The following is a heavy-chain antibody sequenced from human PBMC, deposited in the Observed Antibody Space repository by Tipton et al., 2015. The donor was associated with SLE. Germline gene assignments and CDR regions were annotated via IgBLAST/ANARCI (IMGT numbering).Heavy chain of an antibody. CDR1: GGSIRSSRHF. CDR3: ARDRRGWYFDL. J-gene: IGHJ2*01. Sequence: PGLVKPSETLSLTCTVSGGSIRSSRHFWGRIRQPPGMGLEWIGVLYYSGNTYYNPSLKSRVTISVDTSKNQFSLKLSSVTAADTAVYYCARDRRGWYFDLWGRGTLVTVS. D-gene: IGHD3-10*01. V-gene: IGHV4-39*07. CDR2: LYYSGNT.